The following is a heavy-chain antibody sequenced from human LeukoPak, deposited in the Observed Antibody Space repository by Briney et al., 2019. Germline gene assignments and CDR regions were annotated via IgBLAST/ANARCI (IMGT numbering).Heavy chain of an antibody. CDR1: GFTFSSYG. Sequence: GGSLRLSCAASGFTFSSYGMHWVRQAPGKGLEWVAVIWYDGSNKYYADSVKGRFTISRDNPKNTLYLQMNSLRAEDTAVYYCATTHCSSTSCYFPPADYWGQGTLVTVSS. D-gene: IGHD2-2*01. V-gene: IGHV3-33*01. CDR2: IWYDGSNK. J-gene: IGHJ4*02. CDR3: ATTHCSSTSCYFPPADY.